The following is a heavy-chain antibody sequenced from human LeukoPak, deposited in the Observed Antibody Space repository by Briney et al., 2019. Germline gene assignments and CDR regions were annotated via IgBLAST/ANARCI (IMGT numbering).Heavy chain of an antibody. V-gene: IGHV1-18*01. J-gene: IGHJ4*02. Sequence: ASVKVSCKASGYTFTSYGISWVRQAPGQGLEWMGWISAYNGNTNYAQKLQGRVTMTTDTSTSTAYVELRSLRSDDTAVYYCARDRASYYDFWSGYMYYFDYWGQGTLVTVSS. CDR3: ARDRASYYDFWSGYMYYFDY. CDR2: ISAYNGNT. D-gene: IGHD3-3*01. CDR1: GYTFTSYG.